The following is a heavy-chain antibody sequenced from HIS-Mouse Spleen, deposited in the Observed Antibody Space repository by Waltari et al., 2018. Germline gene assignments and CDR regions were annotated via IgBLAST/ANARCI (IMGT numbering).Heavy chain of an antibody. J-gene: IGHJ4*02. V-gene: IGHV3-30-3*01. Sequence: QVQLVESGGGVVQPGRSLRLSCAASGFTFSSYAMHWVRQAPGKGLGWVSVISYDGSNKNYADSGKGGFTISRDNSKNTLYLQMNSLRAEDTAVYYCARRRSYFDYWGQGTLVTVSS. CDR2: ISYDGSNK. CDR3: ARRRSYFDY. CDR1: GFTFSSYA.